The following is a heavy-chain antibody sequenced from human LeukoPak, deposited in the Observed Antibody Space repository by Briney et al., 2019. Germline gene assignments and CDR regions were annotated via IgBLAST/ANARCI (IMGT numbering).Heavy chain of an antibody. J-gene: IGHJ4*02. CDR2: MSYDGSHQ. D-gene: IGHD6-13*01. V-gene: IGHV3-30*01. Sequence: GGSLRLSCAASGFTFSNYAMHWVRQAPGKGLEWVALMSYDGSHQYYADSVKGRFTISRDTSKNTLYLQMNSLRAEDTAVYYCARAPGGSWYYFDYWGQGTLVTVSS. CDR1: GFTFSNYA. CDR3: ARAPGGSWYYFDY.